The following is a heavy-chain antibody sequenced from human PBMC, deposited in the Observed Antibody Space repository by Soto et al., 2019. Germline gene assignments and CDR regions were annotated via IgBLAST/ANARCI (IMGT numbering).Heavy chain of an antibody. CDR3: ARWVGASNWFDP. CDR1: GYTFTGYH. CDR2: INTNSGDT. Sequence: ASVKVSCKASGYTFTGYHINWVRQAPGQGLEWMGWINTNSGDTNYAQKFQGWVTMTRDTSINTAYVELSRLRSDDTAVYYCARWVGASNWFDPWGQGSLVTVSS. D-gene: IGHD1-26*01. J-gene: IGHJ5*02. V-gene: IGHV1-2*04.